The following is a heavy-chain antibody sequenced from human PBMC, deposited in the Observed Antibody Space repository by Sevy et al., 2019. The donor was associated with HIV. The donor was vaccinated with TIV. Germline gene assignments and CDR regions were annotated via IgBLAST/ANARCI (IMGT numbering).Heavy chain of an antibody. J-gene: IGHJ4*02. Sequence: GGSLRLSCAASGFTFSSYGMHWVRQAPGKGLEWVAVISYDGSNKYYADSGKGRFTIPSDNSKNTLFLQMNSLRAEDTAVYYCAKTSGIQLWLPFDYWGQGTLVTVSS. V-gene: IGHV3-30*18. CDR3: AKTSGIQLWLPFDY. D-gene: IGHD5-18*01. CDR2: ISYDGSNK. CDR1: GFTFSSYG.